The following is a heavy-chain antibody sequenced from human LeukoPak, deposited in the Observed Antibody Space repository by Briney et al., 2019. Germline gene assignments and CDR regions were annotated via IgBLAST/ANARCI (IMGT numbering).Heavy chain of an antibody. CDR2: INHSGST. CDR3: ARVPTLRFLFSMDV. CDR1: GGSFSGYY. Sequence: SETLSLTCAVYGGSFSGYYWSWIRQPPGKGLEWIGEINHSGSTSYNPSLKSRVTISVDTSKNQFSLKLSSVTAADTAVYYCARVPTLRFLFSMDVWGKGTTVTVSS. J-gene: IGHJ6*04. D-gene: IGHD3-3*01. V-gene: IGHV4-34*01.